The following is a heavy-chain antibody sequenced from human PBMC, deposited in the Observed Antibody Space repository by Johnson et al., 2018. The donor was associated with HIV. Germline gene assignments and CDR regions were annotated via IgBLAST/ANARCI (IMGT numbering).Heavy chain of an antibody. D-gene: IGHD3-22*01. V-gene: IGHV3-30*14. Sequence: QMQLVESGGGVVQPGRSLRLSCAASGFTFSSYAMHCVRQAPGKGLEWVALISYDGSNKYYADSVKGRFTISRDNSKNTLYLQMNSLRAEDTAVYYCARDLTYYYDSSTYVRAFDIWGQGTMVTVSS. CDR2: ISYDGSNK. CDR1: GFTFSSYA. CDR3: ARDLTYYYDSSTYVRAFDI. J-gene: IGHJ3*02.